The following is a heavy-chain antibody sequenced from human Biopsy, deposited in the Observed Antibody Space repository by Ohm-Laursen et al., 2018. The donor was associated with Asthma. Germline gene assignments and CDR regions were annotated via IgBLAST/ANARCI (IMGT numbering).Heavy chain of an antibody. Sequence: RLSWGGSGFTFGSYGMDWVRQAPGKGLEWAAVIWYDGGNKYYADSVKGRFIISRDNSKNTLYLQMNSLRAEDTAVYYCARDIVATMIGYYYYGMDVWGQGTTVTVSS. CDR3: ARDIVATMIGYYYYGMDV. D-gene: IGHD5-12*01. CDR1: GFTFGSYG. CDR2: IWYDGGNK. J-gene: IGHJ6*02. V-gene: IGHV3-33*01.